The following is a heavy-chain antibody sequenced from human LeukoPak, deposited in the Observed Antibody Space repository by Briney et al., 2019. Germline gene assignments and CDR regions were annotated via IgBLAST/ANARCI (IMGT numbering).Heavy chain of an antibody. CDR2: IYYSGST. CDR1: GGSISSYY. CDR3: ARTLMSFDI. J-gene: IGHJ3*02. D-gene: IGHD3-16*01. Sequence: SETLSLTCTVSGGSISSYYWSWIRLPPGKGLEWIGYIYYSGSTNYNPSLKSRVTISVDTSKNQFSLKLSSVTAADTAVYYCARTLMSFDIWGQGTMVTVSS. V-gene: IGHV4-59*01.